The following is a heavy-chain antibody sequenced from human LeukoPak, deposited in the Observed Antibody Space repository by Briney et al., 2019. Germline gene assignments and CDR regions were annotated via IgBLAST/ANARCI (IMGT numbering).Heavy chain of an antibody. CDR2: IWYDGSNK. Sequence: GGSLRLSCAASGFTFSSYGMHWVRQAPGKGLEWVAVIWYDGSNKYYADSVKGRFTISRGNSKNTLYLQMNSLRAEDTAVYYCARDSQLPYYYYYMDVWGKGTTVTVSS. CDR3: ARDSQLPYYYYYMDV. D-gene: IGHD4-23*01. J-gene: IGHJ6*03. CDR1: GFTFSSYG. V-gene: IGHV3-33*01.